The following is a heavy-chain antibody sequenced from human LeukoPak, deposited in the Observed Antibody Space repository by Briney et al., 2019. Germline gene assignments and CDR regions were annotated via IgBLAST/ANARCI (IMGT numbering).Heavy chain of an antibody. J-gene: IGHJ4*02. Sequence: QPGGSLRLSCAASGFTFSSYAMSWVRQAPGKGLEWVSASSGSGGSTYYADSVKGRFTISRDNSKNTLYLQMNSLRAEDTAVYCCATTRDFWSGPRHYWGQGTLVTVSS. V-gene: IGHV3-23*01. CDR3: ATTRDFWSGPRHY. CDR1: GFTFSSYA. CDR2: SSGSGGST. D-gene: IGHD3-3*01.